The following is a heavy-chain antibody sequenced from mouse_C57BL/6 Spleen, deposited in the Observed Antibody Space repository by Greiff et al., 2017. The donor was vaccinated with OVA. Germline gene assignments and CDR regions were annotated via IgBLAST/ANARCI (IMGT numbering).Heavy chain of an antibody. CDR3: ARGDSGYDVGAMDY. CDR1: GYTFTNYW. Sequence: VKLMESGAELVRPGTSVKMSCKASGYTFTNYWIGWAKQRPGHGLEWIGDIYPGGGYTNYNEKFKGKATLTADKSSSTAYMQFSSLTSEDSAIYYCARGDSGYDVGAMDYWGQGTSVTVSS. CDR2: IYPGGGYT. D-gene: IGHD2-2*01. V-gene: IGHV1-63*01. J-gene: IGHJ4*01.